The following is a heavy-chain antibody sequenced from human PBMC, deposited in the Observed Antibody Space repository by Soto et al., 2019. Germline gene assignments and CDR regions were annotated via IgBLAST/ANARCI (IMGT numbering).Heavy chain of an antibody. CDR1: GGSISSYY. CDR3: ARGLVSTAMRFSYYYYMDV. CDR2: IYYSGST. V-gene: IGHV4-59*01. J-gene: IGHJ6*03. Sequence: SETLSLTCTVSGGSISSYYWSWIRQPPGKGLEWIGYIYYSGSTNYNPSLKSRVTISVDTSKNQFSLKLSSVTAADTAVYYCARGLVSTAMRFSYYYYMDVWGKGTTVTVSS. D-gene: IGHD5-18*01.